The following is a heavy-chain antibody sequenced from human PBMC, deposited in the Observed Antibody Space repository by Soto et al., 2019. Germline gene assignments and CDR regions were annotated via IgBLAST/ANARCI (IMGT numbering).Heavy chain of an antibody. V-gene: IGHV3-30-3*01. CDR2: ISSDATNK. D-gene: IGHD6-6*01. CDR3: ARQGMAARKYYSTYLDV. Sequence: QVQLVESGGGVVQPGRSLRLSCAASGFTFRDYAMHWVRQAPGKGLEWVTLISSDATNKYLADSVKGRFTISRDNSKNTLYLQMNSLRVEDTGLYYRARQGMAARKYYSTYLDVWGQGTTVIV. J-gene: IGHJ6*02. CDR1: GFTFRDYA.